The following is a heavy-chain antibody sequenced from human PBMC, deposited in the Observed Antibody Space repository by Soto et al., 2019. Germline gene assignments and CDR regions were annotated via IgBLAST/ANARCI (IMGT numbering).Heavy chain of an antibody. V-gene: IGHV1-3*01. J-gene: IGHJ5*02. D-gene: IGHD3-16*02. CDR2: INVANGNT. CDR3: ASIAKRYTSGGNWFDP. Sequence: ASVKVSCKTSGYTFTDYAIHWVRQAPGQGPEWMGWINVANGNTKYSPKCQGRVTFTSDTSASTAYMEVSSLRSEDTAVYYCASIAKRYTSGGNWFDPWGQGTAVTVSS. CDR1: GYTFTDYA.